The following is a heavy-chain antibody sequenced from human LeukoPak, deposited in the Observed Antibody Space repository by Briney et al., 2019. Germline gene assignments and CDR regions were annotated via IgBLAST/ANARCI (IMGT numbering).Heavy chain of an antibody. D-gene: IGHD6-13*01. V-gene: IGHV3-21*01. CDR3: ARGSSSWYVLWNY. J-gene: IGHJ4*02. Sequence: PGGSLRLSCAASGFTFSSYSMNWVRQAPGKGLEWVSSISSSSSYIYYADSVKGRFTISRDNAKNSLYLQTNSLRAEDTAVYYCARGSSSWYVLWNYWGQGTLVTVSS. CDR1: GFTFSSYS. CDR2: ISSSSSYI.